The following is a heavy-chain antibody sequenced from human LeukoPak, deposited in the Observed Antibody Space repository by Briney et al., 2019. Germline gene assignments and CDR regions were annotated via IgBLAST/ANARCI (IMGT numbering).Heavy chain of an antibody. D-gene: IGHD3-22*01. V-gene: IGHV1-18*01. J-gene: IGHJ4*02. CDR2: ISPYNGNT. Sequence: ASVKVSCKPYGYTFNTYGITWVRQAPGQGLEWMGWISPYNGNTNYAQKFQGRVTMTTDTSTSTAYMELRSLRSDDTAVYYCARDYYDSSGYQGTDYWGQGTLVTVSS. CDR1: GYTFNTYG. CDR3: ARDYYDSSGYQGTDY.